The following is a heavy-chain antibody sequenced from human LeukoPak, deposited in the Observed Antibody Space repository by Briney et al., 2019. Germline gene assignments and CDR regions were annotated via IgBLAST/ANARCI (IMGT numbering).Heavy chain of an antibody. J-gene: IGHJ4*02. V-gene: IGHV3-21*01. D-gene: IGHD3-16*01. CDR2: ISSSSGMI. Sequence: KTGGSLRLSCEASGFTFTSYAMNWVRQAPGKGLEWVSAISSSSGMIYYADSVKGRFTISRDNAKNSLYLQMNSLRAEDTAVYCCARADKGLPLFDYRGQGTLVTVSS. CDR3: ARADKGLPLFDY. CDR1: GFTFTSYA.